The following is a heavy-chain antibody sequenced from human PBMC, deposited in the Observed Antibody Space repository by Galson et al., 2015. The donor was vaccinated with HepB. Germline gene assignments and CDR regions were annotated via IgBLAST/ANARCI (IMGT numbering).Heavy chain of an antibody. Sequence: SVKVSCKASGYTFTGYYMHWVRQAPGQGLEWMGWINPNSGGTNYAQKFQGRVTMTRDTSISTAYMELSRLRSDDTAVYYCARALDKVLRFLIGDYWGQGTLVTVSS. D-gene: IGHD3-3*01. CDR2: INPNSGGT. CDR3: ARALDKVLRFLIGDY. CDR1: GYTFTGYY. J-gene: IGHJ4*02. V-gene: IGHV1-2*02.